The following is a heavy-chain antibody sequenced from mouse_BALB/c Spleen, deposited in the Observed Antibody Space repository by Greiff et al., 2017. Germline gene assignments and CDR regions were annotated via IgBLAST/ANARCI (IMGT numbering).Heavy chain of an antibody. CDR1: GFTFSSYG. D-gene: IGHD2-3*01. CDR3: ARRLLPVYAIDD. CDR2: INSNGGST. V-gene: IGHV5-6-3*01. J-gene: IGHJ4*01. Sequence: EVKLVESGGGLVQPGGSLKLSCAASGFTFSSYGMSWVRQTPDKRLELVATINSNGGSTYYPDSVKGRFTISRDNAKNTLYLQMSSLKSEDTAMYYCARRLLPVYAIDDWGAGTSVTVSS.